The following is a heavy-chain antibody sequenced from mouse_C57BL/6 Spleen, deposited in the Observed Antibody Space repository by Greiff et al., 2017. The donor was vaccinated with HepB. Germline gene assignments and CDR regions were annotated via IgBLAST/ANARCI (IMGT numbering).Heavy chain of an antibody. CDR2: IDPSDSYT. Sequence: VQLQQPGAELVMPGASVKLSCKASGYTFTSYWMHWVKQRPGQGLEWIGEIDPSDSYTNYNQKFKGKSTLTVDKSSSTAYMQLSSLTSEDSAVYYCARGNYYYGSGYFDVWGTGTTVTVSS. J-gene: IGHJ1*03. D-gene: IGHD1-1*01. V-gene: IGHV1-69*01. CDR3: ARGNYYYGSGYFDV. CDR1: GYTFTSYW.